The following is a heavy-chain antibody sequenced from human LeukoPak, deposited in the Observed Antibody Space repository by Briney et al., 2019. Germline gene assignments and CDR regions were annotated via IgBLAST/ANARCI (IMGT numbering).Heavy chain of an antibody. D-gene: IGHD2-21*02. CDR3: ARAYCGGDCYSRNDY. CDR1: GYTFTSYV. V-gene: IGHV1-18*01. J-gene: IGHJ4*02. Sequence: ASVKVSCKASGYTFTSYVISWVRQAPGQGLEWMGWISAYNGNTNYAQKLQGRVTMTTDTSTSTAYMELRSLRSDDTAVYYCARAYCGGDCYSRNDYWGQGTLVTVSS. CDR2: ISAYNGNT.